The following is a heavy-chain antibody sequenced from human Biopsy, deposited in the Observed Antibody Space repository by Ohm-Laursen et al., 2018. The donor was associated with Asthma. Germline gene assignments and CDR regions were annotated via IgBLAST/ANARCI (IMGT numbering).Heavy chain of an antibody. CDR2: ISYSGST. D-gene: IGHD5-18*01. CDR3: ARDFVDSAMDYFDY. Sequence: TLSLTCTVSGGSVSSGSHYWSWIRQPPGKGLEWIGYISYSGSTNYNPSLKSRVTISVDTSKNQFSLKLSSVTAADTAVYYCARDFVDSAMDYFDYWGLGTLVTVSS. V-gene: IGHV4-61*01. J-gene: IGHJ4*02. CDR1: GGSVSSGSHY.